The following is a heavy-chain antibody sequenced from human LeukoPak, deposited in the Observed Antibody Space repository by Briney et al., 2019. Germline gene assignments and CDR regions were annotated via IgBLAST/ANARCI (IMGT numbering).Heavy chain of an antibody. CDR2: IYYSGST. V-gene: IGHV4-59*01. Sequence: SGTLSLTCTVSGGSISSYYWSWIRQPPGKGLEWIGYIYYSGSTNYNPSLKSRVTISVDTSKNQFSLKLSSVTAADTAVYYCARGGGWFDPWGQGTLVTVSS. CDR3: ARGGGWFDP. J-gene: IGHJ5*02. CDR1: GGSISSYY.